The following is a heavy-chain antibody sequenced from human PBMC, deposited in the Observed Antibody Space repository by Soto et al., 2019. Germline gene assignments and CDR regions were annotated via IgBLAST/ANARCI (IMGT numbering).Heavy chain of an antibody. J-gene: IGHJ4*02. D-gene: IGHD2-8*02. CDR1: GFTFSRYE. Sequence: LRLSCAASGFTFSRYEMNCVRQAPGKGLEWVSYISSSGSTIYYADSVKGRFTISRDNAKNSLYLQMNSLRAEDTAVYYCARDQVSGGGTHDWGKGTLVTVSS. V-gene: IGHV3-48*03. CDR2: ISSSGSTI. CDR3: ARDQVSGGGTHD.